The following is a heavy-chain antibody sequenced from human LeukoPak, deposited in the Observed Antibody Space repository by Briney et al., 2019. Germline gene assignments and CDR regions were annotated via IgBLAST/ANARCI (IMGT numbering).Heavy chain of an antibody. Sequence: SGTLSLTCAVYGGSFSGYYWSWIRQPPGKGLEWIGEINHSGSTNYNPSLKSRVTISVDTYKNQFSLKLSSVTAADTAVYYCARESVSYSSSWYFDYWGQGTLVTVSS. CDR2: INHSGST. V-gene: IGHV4-34*01. J-gene: IGHJ4*02. CDR3: ARESVSYSSSWYFDY. CDR1: GGSFSGYY. D-gene: IGHD6-13*01.